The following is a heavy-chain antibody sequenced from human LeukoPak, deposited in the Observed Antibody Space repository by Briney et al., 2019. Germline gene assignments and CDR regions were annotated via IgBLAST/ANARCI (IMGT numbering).Heavy chain of an antibody. D-gene: IGHD4-23*01. Sequence: SETLSLTCTVSGGSISSSSYYWGWIRQPPGKGLEWIGSIYYSGSTYYNPSLKSRVTISVDTSKNQFSLKLSSVTAADTAVYYCASRGGNPQEYYYYYYYMDVWGKGTTVTVSS. CDR3: ASRGGNPQEYYYYYYYMDV. J-gene: IGHJ6*03. V-gene: IGHV4-39*07. CDR2: IYYSGST. CDR1: GGSISSSSYY.